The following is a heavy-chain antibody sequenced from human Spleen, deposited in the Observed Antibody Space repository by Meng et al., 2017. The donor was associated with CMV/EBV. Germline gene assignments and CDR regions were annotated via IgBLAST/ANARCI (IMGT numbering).Heavy chain of an antibody. J-gene: IGHJ4*02. Sequence: SETLSLTCTVSGGSISSSSYYWGWIRQPPGKGLEWIGSIYYSGSTYYNPSLKSRVTISVDTSKNQFSLKLSSVTAADTAVYYCARGVGDPGYFDYWGQGTLVTVSS. CDR1: GGSISSSSYY. CDR2: IYYSGST. D-gene: IGHD3-10*01. CDR3: ARGVGDPGYFDY. V-gene: IGHV4-39*07.